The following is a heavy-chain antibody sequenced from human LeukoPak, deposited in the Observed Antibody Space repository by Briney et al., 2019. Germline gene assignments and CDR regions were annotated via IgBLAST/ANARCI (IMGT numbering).Heavy chain of an antibody. J-gene: IGHJ4*02. CDR1: GGSISSYY. D-gene: IGHD1-1*01. V-gene: IGHV4-59*08. CDR2: IYSSGNT. CDR3: ARHLSGTTMSHYFDF. Sequence: SETLSLTCTVSGGSISSYYWSSIRQPPGKGLEWIASIYSSGNTHSNPSLKSRVSISVDTSKNQVSLKLYSVTASDAAIYYCARHLSGTTMSHYFDFWGQGTLVTVSS.